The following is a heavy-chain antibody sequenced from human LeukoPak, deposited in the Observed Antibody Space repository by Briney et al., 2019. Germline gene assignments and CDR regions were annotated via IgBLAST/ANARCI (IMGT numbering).Heavy chain of an antibody. Sequence: SVKVSCKASGGTFSSYAISWVRQAPGQGLEWMGGIIPIFGTANYAQKFQGRVTITADESTSTAYMELSSLRSEDTAVYYCAVALELYGSGSYNGMDVWGKGTTVTVSP. CDR3: AVALELYGSGSYNGMDV. V-gene: IGHV1-69*01. CDR1: GGTFSSYA. CDR2: IIPIFGTA. J-gene: IGHJ6*04. D-gene: IGHD3-10*01.